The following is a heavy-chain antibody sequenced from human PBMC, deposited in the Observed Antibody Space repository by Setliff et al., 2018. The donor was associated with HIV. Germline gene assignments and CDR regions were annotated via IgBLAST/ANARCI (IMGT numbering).Heavy chain of an antibody. CDR3: ATQGLTVPIPGGYFQH. CDR2: IYRSGST. D-gene: IGHD2-21*02. J-gene: IGHJ1*01. V-gene: IGHV4-39*07. Sequence: SETLSLTCTVSRGSINSYYWGWIRQPPGKGLEWIGSIYRSGSTYDNPSLKSRVTISFDTSKNQFSLILTSVTAADTAVYYCATQGLTVPIPGGYFQHWGPGILVTVSS. CDR1: RGSINSYY.